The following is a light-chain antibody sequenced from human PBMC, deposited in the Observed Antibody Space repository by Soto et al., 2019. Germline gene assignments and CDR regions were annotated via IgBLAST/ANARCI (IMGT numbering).Light chain of an antibody. Sequence: QSVLTQPASVSGSPGQSLTISCTGTRSDVGGYNYVSWYQQHPGKAPKLMIYDVSNRPSGVSNRFSGSKSGNTAALTISGLQAEDEADYYCSSYTSSSTHYVFGTGTKLTVL. CDR1: RSDVGGYNY. CDR2: DVS. CDR3: SSYTSSSTHYV. V-gene: IGLV2-14*01. J-gene: IGLJ1*01.